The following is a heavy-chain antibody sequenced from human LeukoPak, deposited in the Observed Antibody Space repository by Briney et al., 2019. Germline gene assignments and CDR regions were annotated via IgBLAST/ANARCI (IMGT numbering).Heavy chain of an antibody. V-gene: IGHV4-4*07. Sequence: PSETLSLSCTVSGGSINFYYWSWIRQPAGKGLEWIGRIYSTGSTNYSPSLKSRVTMSVDKSKNQFSLNLSSVTAADTAVYYCARGIADPYSFDSWGQGTLVTVSS. J-gene: IGHJ4*02. CDR2: IYSTGST. CDR1: GGSINFYY. CDR3: ARGIADPYSFDS. D-gene: IGHD6-13*01.